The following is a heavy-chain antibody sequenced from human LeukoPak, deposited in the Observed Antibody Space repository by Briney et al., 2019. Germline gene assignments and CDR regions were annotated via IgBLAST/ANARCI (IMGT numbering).Heavy chain of an antibody. CDR1: GFTLSSYS. V-gene: IGHV3-21*01. D-gene: IGHD3-3*01. CDR3: ASGQTGGFLYDFWSGYPGPFDY. Sequence: GGSLRLSCAASGFTLSSYSMNWVRQAPGKGLEWVSSISSSSSYIYYADSVKGRFTISRDNAKNSLYLQMNSLRAEDTAVYYCASGQTGGFLYDFWSGYPGPFDYWGQGTLVTVSS. CDR2: ISSSSSYI. J-gene: IGHJ4*02.